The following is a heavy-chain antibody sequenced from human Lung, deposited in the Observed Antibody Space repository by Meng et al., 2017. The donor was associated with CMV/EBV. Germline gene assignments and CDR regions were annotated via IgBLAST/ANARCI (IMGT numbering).Heavy chain of an antibody. CDR2: ISNSGST. CDR1: GGSISTYY. Sequence: SXTLSLXCTVSGGSISTYYWNWLRQLPGKGLEWIGYISNSGSTDYNPSLKSRVTISVDTSKNQFSLKLTSVTAADTAVYYCARFDMDVEGYYGMDFWGQGXTVTVSS. CDR3: ARFDMDVEGYYGMDF. J-gene: IGHJ6*02. V-gene: IGHV4-59*01. D-gene: IGHD2-15*01.